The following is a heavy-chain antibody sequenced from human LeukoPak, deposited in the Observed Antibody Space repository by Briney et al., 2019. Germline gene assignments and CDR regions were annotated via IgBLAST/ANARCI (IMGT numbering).Heavy chain of an antibody. CDR2: IKQDGSEK. Sequence: GGSLRLSCAASGFTFTTYSMNWVRQAPEKGLEWVANIKQDGSEKYYVDSVRGRFTISRDNAKNSLSLQMNSLRAEDSAVYYCARNWPFDYWGQGTLVTVSS. J-gene: IGHJ4*02. CDR3: ARNWPFDY. CDR1: GFTFTTYS. V-gene: IGHV3-7*01.